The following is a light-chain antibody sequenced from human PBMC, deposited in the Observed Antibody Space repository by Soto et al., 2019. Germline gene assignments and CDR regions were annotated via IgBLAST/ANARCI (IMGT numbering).Light chain of an antibody. Sequence: DIQMTQSPSSLSASVGDRVTITCRASQSISSYLNWYQQNPGKAPKLLIYAASSLQSGLPSRFSGSGSGTDFTLTISRLQPEDFATYYCQQSYSTQYTFGQGTKLEIK. CDR2: AAS. J-gene: IGKJ2*01. CDR3: QQSYSTQYT. V-gene: IGKV1-39*01. CDR1: QSISSY.